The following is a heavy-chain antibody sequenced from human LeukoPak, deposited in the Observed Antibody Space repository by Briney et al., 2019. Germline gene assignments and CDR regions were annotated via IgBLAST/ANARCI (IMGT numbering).Heavy chain of an antibody. Sequence: PSETLSLTGAVSGYSISSGYYWGWIRQPPGKGLEWIGSIYHSGSTYYNPSLKSRVTISVDTSKNQFSLKLSSVTAADTAVYYCARHRSGSPVSAFDIWGQGTMVTVSS. J-gene: IGHJ3*02. CDR3: ARHRSGSPVSAFDI. CDR1: GYSISSGYY. D-gene: IGHD1-26*01. V-gene: IGHV4-38-2*01. CDR2: IYHSGST.